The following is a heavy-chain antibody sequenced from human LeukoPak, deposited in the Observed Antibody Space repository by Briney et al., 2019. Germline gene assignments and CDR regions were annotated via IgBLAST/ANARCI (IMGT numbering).Heavy chain of an antibody. V-gene: IGHV3-48*03. D-gene: IGHD6-13*01. CDR2: ISSSGSTI. Sequence: GGSLRLSCAASGFTFSSYEMNWVRQAPGKGLEWVSYISSSGSTIYYADSVKGRFTISRDNAKNSLYLQMNSLRAEDTAVYYCARAVDSSWLMPFDYWGQGTLVTVSS. CDR1: GFTFSSYE. CDR3: ARAVDSSWLMPFDY. J-gene: IGHJ4*02.